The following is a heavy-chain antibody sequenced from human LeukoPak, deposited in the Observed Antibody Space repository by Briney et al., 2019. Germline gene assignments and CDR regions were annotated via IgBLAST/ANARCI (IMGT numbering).Heavy chain of an antibody. CDR3: ARASYGDYGDY. D-gene: IGHD4-17*01. V-gene: IGHV1-2*02. CDR2: INPNSSVT. J-gene: IGHJ4*02. Sequence: GASVKVSCKASGYTLTSYGISWLRQAPGQGLEWMGWINPNSSVTRYAQKFQGRVTMTRDTSISTAYMELSRLRSDDTAVYYCARASYGDYGDYWGQGTLVTVSS. CDR1: GYTLTSYG.